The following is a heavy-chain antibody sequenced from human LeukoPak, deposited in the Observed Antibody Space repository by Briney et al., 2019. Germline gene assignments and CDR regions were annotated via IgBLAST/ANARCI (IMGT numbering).Heavy chain of an antibody. CDR1: GYTFSSYG. CDR2: IRAYNGKT. J-gene: IGHJ3*02. V-gene: IGHV1-18*01. Sequence: GPSVNVSCTASGYTFSSYGISWVRQAPGQGLEWMGCIRAYNGKTNYAQTLRGRVTITTDTSTSTAHRGFGRLPPGDPAVYYFARSMYQVRAFDSWGQETMVTVSS. D-gene: IGHD2-2*01. CDR3: ARSMYQVRAFDS.